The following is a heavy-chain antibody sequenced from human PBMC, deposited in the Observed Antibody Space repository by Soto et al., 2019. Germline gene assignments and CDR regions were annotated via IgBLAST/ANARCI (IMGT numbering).Heavy chain of an antibody. CDR2: LSISRSTI. V-gene: IGHV3-48*02. Sequence: GGSLRLSCAGSGFTLNSYSMNWVRQAPGKGLEWVSYLSISRSTIYYADSVKGRFTISRDGAKNSLYLQMNSLRDEDTAVYFCARDPLAGTGSFVDQWGQGTLVTSPQ. CDR1: GFTLNSYS. D-gene: IGHD3-9*01. CDR3: ARDPLAGTGSFVDQ. J-gene: IGHJ4*02.